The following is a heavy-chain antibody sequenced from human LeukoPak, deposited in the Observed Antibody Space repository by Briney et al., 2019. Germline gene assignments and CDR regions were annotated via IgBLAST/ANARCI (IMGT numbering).Heavy chain of an antibody. V-gene: IGHV3-21*01. CDR1: GFTFSSYS. D-gene: IGHD2-2*01. CDR2: ISSSSSYI. J-gene: IGHJ6*04. Sequence: GGSLRLSCAASGFTFSSYSMNWVRQAPGKGLEWVSSISSSSSYIYYADSVKGRFTISRDNAKNPLYLQMNSLRAEDTAVYYCAGAAMPAYYYGMDVWGKGTTVTVSS. CDR3: AGAAMPAYYYGMDV.